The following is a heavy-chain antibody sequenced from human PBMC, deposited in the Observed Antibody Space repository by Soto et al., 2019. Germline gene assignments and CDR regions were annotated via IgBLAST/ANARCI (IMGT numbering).Heavy chain of an antibody. CDR3: ARERGRITDY. CDR1: GFTFDDYT. J-gene: IGHJ4*02. CDR2: ITWDGGST. D-gene: IGHD1-20*01. Sequence: GGSLRLSSAASGFTFDDYTMHWVRQTPEKGLEWVSLITWDGGSTFYAKSVRGRFTISRDNSRHSLSLQMRSLTTEDTALYYCARERGRITDYWGQGILVTVSS. V-gene: IGHV3-43*01.